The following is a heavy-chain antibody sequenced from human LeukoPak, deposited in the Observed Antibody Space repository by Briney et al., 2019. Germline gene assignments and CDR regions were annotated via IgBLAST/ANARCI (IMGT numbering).Heavy chain of an antibody. CDR2: LYSGGNT. V-gene: IGHV3-53*01. CDR3: ARYDGGSGPFDY. Sequence: GGSLRLSCAASGFTFSSYWMTWVRQAPGKGLEWVSVLYSGGNTYYADSVKGRFTISRDNSKNTLYLQMNSLRAEDTAVYYCARYDGGSGPFDYWGQGTLVTVSS. J-gene: IGHJ4*02. D-gene: IGHD3-10*01. CDR1: GFTFSSYW.